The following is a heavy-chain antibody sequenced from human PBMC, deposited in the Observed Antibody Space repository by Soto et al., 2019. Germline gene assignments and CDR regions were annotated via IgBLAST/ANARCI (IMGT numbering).Heavy chain of an antibody. CDR2: ISTYNGNT. V-gene: IGHV1-18*04. CDR1: GYSFSLYG. J-gene: IGHJ4*02. CDR3: AMMIASSLDY. Sequence: QVQLVQSGAEMKKPGASVKVSCKASGYSFSLYGISWVRQAPGQGLEWMGWISTYNGNTKYAQKFQDRVTFTTDTSTSTAYMEVTSLGSDDTAVYYCAMMIASSLDYWGQGTLVTVSS. D-gene: IGHD2-21*01.